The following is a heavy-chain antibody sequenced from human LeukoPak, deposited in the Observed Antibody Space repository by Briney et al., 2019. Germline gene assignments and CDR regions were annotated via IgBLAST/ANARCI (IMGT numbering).Heavy chain of an antibody. V-gene: IGHV4-4*07. CDR1: GGSISSYY. CDR3: ARDIVVAPAADHYYYGMDV. CDR2: IYTSGST. D-gene: IGHD2-2*01. Sequence: SSETLSLTCTVSGGSISSYYWSWIRQPAGKGLEWIGRIYTSGSTNYNPSLKSRVTMSVATSKNQFSLKLSSVTAADTAVYYCARDIVVAPAADHYYYGMDVWGQGTTVTVSS. J-gene: IGHJ6*02.